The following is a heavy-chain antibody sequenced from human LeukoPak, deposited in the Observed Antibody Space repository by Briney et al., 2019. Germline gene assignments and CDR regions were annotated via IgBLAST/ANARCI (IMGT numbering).Heavy chain of an antibody. Sequence: PSGTLSLTCTVSGGSISSYYWSWIRQPPGKGLEWIGYIYYSGSTNYNPSLKSRVTISVDPSKNQFSLKLRSVTAADTAVYYCARVDPDSSSTLEVFDYWGQGTLVTVSS. D-gene: IGHD6-6*01. CDR1: GGSISSYY. CDR3: ARVDPDSSSTLEVFDY. V-gene: IGHV4-59*01. J-gene: IGHJ4*02. CDR2: IYYSGST.